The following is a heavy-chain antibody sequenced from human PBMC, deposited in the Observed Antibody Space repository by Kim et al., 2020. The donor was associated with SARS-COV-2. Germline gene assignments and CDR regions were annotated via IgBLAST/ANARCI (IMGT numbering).Heavy chain of an antibody. CDR1: GDSVSSNNAA. Sequence: SQTLSLTCAISGDSVSSNNAAWNWIRQSPSRGLEWLGRTYYRSKWYNDYVVSVKSRITINPDTSKNQLSLQLDFVTPEDTAVYYCARRFGGTGSAFDVWGQGTMVIVTS. V-gene: IGHV6-1*01. D-gene: IGHD3-10*01. J-gene: IGHJ3*01. CDR3: ARRFGGTGSAFDV. CDR2: TYYRSKWYN.